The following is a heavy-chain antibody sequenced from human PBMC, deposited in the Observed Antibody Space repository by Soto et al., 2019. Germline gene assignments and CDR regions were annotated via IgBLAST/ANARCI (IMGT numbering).Heavy chain of an antibody. J-gene: IGHJ6*03. CDR2: IYYSGST. Sequence: NPSETLSLTCTVSGGSISSGGYYWSWIRQHPGKGLEWIGYIYYSGSTYYNPSLKSRVTISVDTSKNQFSLKLSSVTAADTAVYYCARDIKTTVNSAFPAYYYYMDVWGKGTTVTVSS. CDR3: ARDIKTTVNSAFPAYYYYMDV. D-gene: IGHD4-17*01. CDR1: GGSISSGGYY. V-gene: IGHV4-31*03.